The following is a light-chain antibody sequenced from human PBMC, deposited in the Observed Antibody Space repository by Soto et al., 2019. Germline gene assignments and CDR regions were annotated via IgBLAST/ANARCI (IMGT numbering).Light chain of an antibody. Sequence: DIQMTQSPSTLSASVGARVTITCRASQSISSWLAWYQQKPGKAPKLLIYDASSLESGVPSRFRGGGSGTEFTLTISSLQPDDFATYYCQQYNSYSLTFGGGTKVEIK. J-gene: IGKJ4*01. V-gene: IGKV1-5*01. CDR2: DAS. CDR3: QQYNSYSLT. CDR1: QSISSW.